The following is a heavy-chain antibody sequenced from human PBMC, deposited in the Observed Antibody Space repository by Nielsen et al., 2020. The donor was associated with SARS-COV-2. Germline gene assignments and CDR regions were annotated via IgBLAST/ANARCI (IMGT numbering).Heavy chain of an antibody. CDR3: ARAALVVDYQPSGGLLPDGFDI. CDR1: GFTFSSLW. Sequence: GESLKISCAASGFTFSSLWMSWVRQVPGKGLEWVATIKQDESEKYYVDSVKGRFSISRDNAKKSLYLQMNSLRAEDTAVYYCARAALVVDYQPSGGLLPDGFDIWGQGTKVTVSS. CDR2: IKQDESEK. V-gene: IGHV3-7*01. J-gene: IGHJ3*02. D-gene: IGHD2-15*01.